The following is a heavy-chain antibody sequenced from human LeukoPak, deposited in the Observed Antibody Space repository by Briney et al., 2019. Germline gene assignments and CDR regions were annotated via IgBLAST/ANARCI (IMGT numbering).Heavy chain of an antibody. J-gene: IGHJ3*02. CDR2: IYYSGST. CDR3: ARPLDAFDI. CDR1: GGSISSSSYY. V-gene: IGHV4-39*01. Sequence: SETLSLTCTVSGGSISSSSYYWRWIRQPPEKGLEWIGSIYYSGSTYYNPSLKSRVTISVDTSKNQFSLKLSSVTAADTAGYYCARPLDAFDIWGQGTMVTVSS.